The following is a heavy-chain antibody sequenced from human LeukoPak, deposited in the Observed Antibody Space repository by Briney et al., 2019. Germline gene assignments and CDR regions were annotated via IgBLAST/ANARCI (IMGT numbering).Heavy chain of an antibody. J-gene: IGHJ4*02. CDR3: AKAAVYDSSGYYY. CDR1: GFTFSSYA. D-gene: IGHD3-22*01. CDR2: ISGIGGST. V-gene: IGHV3-23*01. Sequence: GGSLRLSCAAPGFTFSSYAMSWVRQALGKGLERVSVISGIGGSTYYADSVKGRFTISRDNSKNTLYLQMNSLRAEDTAVYYCAKAAVYDSSGYYYWGQGTLGTVSS.